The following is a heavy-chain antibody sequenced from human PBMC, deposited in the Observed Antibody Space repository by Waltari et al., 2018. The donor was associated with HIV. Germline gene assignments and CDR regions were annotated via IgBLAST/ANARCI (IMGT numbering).Heavy chain of an antibody. V-gene: IGHV4-4*07. CDR2: IYTSGST. CDR3: ARALGFGELFGGMDV. CDR1: GGSISSYY. D-gene: IGHD3-10*01. Sequence: QVQLQESGPGLVKPSETLSLTCTVSGGSISSYYWSWIRQPAGKGLKWIGRIYTSGSTNYNPSLKSRVTMSVDTSKNQFSLKLSSVTAADTAVYYCARALGFGELFGGMDVWGQGTTVTVSS. J-gene: IGHJ6*02.